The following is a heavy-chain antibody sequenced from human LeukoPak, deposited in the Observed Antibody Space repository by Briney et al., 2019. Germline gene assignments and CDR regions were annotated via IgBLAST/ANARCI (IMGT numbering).Heavy chain of an antibody. Sequence: GGSLRLSCAASGFTFSTYAMHWVRQAPGKGLEWVAVISYDGSNKYYADSVKGRFTISRDNSKNTLYLQMNSLRAEDTAVYYCARDPESSSFFDYWGQGTLVTVSS. CDR3: ARDPESSSFFDY. J-gene: IGHJ4*02. CDR1: GFTFSTYA. D-gene: IGHD6-6*01. V-gene: IGHV3-30-3*01. CDR2: ISYDGSNK.